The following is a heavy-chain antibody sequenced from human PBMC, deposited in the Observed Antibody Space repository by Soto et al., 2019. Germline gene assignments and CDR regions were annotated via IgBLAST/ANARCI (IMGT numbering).Heavy chain of an antibody. J-gene: IGHJ6*02. V-gene: IGHV3-48*02. Sequence: GGSLRLSCEAYGFAFSGYSMNWVRQAPGKGLEWISCVTNSGGTTYYSDSVKGRFTISRDNAMNSLYLQMNNLRDEDTAVYYCARGGWNYDCLDAWGQGTTVTVS. CDR1: GFAFSGYS. D-gene: IGHD3-3*01. CDR3: ARGGWNYDCLDA. CDR2: VTNSGGTT.